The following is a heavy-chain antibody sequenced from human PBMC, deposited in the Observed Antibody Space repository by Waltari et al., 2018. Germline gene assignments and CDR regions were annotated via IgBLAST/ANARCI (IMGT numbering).Heavy chain of an antibody. J-gene: IGHJ6*02. V-gene: IGHV1-69*18. Sequence: QLVQSGAEVKKPGSSVKVPCKASGGPFSHFAISWGRQAPGQGLEWMGKIIPIFGTTDYAQKFQGRVTITADEHGSTSTAYMELSRLTSEDTAVYYCARKARWFYYAMDLWGQGTTVTVSS. CDR3: ARKARWFYYAMDL. CDR1: GGPFSHFA. D-gene: IGHD3-9*01. CDR2: IIPIFGTT.